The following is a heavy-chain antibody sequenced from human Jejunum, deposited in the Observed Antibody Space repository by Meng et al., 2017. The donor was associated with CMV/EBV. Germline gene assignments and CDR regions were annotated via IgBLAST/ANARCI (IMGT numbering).Heavy chain of an antibody. CDR3: ARDLAPLYDSSGFS. V-gene: IGHV4-39*07. CDR2: IYYSGST. Sequence: QRQLQGPGPGLVRPSETLSLICSVSGDSISSGSYYWAWIRQPPGKGLEWIGSIYYSGSTYRNPSLKSRVTISVDTSKNQFSLKLSSVTAADTAIYYCARDLAPLYDSSGFSLGQGTLVTVSS. D-gene: IGHD3-22*01. J-gene: IGHJ5*02. CDR1: GDSISSGSYY.